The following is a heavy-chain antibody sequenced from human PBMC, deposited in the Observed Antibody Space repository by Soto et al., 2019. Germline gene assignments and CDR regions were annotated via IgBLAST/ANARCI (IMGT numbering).Heavy chain of an antibody. CDR3: ARDHIVGATNFDD. D-gene: IGHD1-26*01. J-gene: IGHJ4*02. Sequence: EVQLVESGGGLFRLGGPRDFSGPASGFPLIGYWLGWSRQPQGKGLGWVANIKQDGSETYYVDSVKGRFTISRDNAKNSLYLQMNSLRAEDTAVYYCARDHIVGATNFDDWGQGTLVTVSS. CDR1: GFPLIGYW. V-gene: IGHV3-7*01. CDR2: IKQDGSET.